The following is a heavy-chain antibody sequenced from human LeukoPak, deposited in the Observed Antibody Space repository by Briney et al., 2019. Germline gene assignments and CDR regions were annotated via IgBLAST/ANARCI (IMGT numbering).Heavy chain of an antibody. CDR3: TRLPPGYCSGGSCYSFGFDP. J-gene: IGHJ5*02. CDR1: GFIFSGSA. Sequence: GGSLRLSCAASGFIFSGSAMQWVRQASGKGLEWVGRITGKANSYATAYAASVKGRFTIYRDDSKNTAYLQMNSLKTEDTAVYYCTRLPPGYCSGGSCYSFGFDPWGQGTLVTVSS. V-gene: IGHV3-73*01. CDR2: ITGKANSYAT. D-gene: IGHD2-15*01.